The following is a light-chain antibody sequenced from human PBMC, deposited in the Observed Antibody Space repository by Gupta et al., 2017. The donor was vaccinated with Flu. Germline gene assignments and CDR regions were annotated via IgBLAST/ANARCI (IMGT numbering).Light chain of an antibody. Sequence: LTASVGDRVTLTCRANQSIWSISSWLGWNQQKQEKAPNLHTTKAFSLESGGPSRFSGSGSGTESATNITRLKTDVFATDYGQQYKREACMFGQGTKVDIK. V-gene: IGKV1-5*03. CDR2: KAF. CDR3: QQYKREACM. J-gene: IGKJ1*01. CDR1: QSIWSISSW.